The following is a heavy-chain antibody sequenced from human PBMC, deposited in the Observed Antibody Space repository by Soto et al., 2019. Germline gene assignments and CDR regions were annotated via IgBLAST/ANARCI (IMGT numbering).Heavy chain of an antibody. D-gene: IGHD2-21*02. V-gene: IGHV1-18*04. CDR1: GYTFTSYG. CDR2: ISAYNGNT. J-gene: IGHJ4*02. Sequence: ASVKVSCKASGYTFTSYGISWVRQAPGQALEWMGWISAYNGNTNYAQKLQGRVTMTTDTSTSTAYMELRSLRSDDTAVYYCARLRYAYCGGDCYLFDYWGQGTLVTVSS. CDR3: ARLRYAYCGGDCYLFDY.